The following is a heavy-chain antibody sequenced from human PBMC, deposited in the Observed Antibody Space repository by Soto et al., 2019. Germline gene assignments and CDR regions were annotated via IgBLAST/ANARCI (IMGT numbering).Heavy chain of an antibody. D-gene: IGHD3-9*01. Sequence: GGSLRLSCAASGLNLSHPWMTWVRQAAGKGLGWVGRIKSKTDGGTADYAAPVKGRFTISRDDSKDTVYLQMNSLETEDTAVYYCTTGIYYDILTGYHNVAYWGQGTLVTVSS. V-gene: IGHV3-15*01. CDR2: IKSKTDGGTA. CDR1: GLNLSHPW. CDR3: TTGIYYDILTGYHNVAY. J-gene: IGHJ4*02.